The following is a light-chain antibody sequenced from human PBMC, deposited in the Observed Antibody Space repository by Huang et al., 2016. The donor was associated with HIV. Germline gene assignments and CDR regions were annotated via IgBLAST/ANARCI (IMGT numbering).Light chain of an antibody. V-gene: IGKV3-20*01. CDR3: QQYGSSPFA. CDR2: GAS. J-gene: IGKJ5*01. Sequence: EIVLTQSPGTLSLSPGERATLSCRASQSVSSTYLAWYQHKPGQAPRLLIYGASSRATGIPDRFRGGGSGTDFTLTINRLEPEDFAVYYCQQYGSSPFAFGQGTRLEIK. CDR1: QSVSSTY.